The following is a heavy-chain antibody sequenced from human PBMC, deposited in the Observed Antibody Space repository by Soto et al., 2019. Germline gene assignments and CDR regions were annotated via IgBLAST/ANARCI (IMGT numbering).Heavy chain of an antibody. CDR2: ISSSGGST. CDR3: AKGSGSSWYST. CDR1: GFTFSSYG. Sequence: EVQLLESGGTLVQPGGSLRLSCAASGFTFSSYGMSWVRQAPGKGLEWVSAISSSGGSTYYADSVKGRFTFSRDNSKNTLYLQMNSLRVEDTAVYYCAKGSGSSWYSTWGQGTLVTVSS. J-gene: IGHJ4*02. V-gene: IGHV3-23*01. D-gene: IGHD6-13*01.